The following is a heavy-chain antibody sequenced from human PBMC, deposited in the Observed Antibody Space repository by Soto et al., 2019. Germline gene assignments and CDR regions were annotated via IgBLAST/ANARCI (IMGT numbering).Heavy chain of an antibody. V-gene: IGHV1-46*03. CDR1: GYTFTSYY. CDR3: ARASGRGVIIPFDY. D-gene: IGHD3-10*01. CDR2: INTSGGST. J-gene: IGHJ4*02. Sequence: ASVKVSCKASGYTFTSYYMHWVRQAPGQRQERMGIINTSGGSTSYAQTFQGRVTMTRDTSTSTVYMELSSLKSEDTAVYYCARASGRGVIIPFDYWGQGTLVTVPQ.